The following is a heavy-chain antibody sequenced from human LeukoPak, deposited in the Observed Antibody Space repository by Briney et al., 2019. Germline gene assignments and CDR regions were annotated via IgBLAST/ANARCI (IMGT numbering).Heavy chain of an antibody. J-gene: IGHJ4*02. CDR2: IYYSEST. CDR1: SGSISSYY. CDR3: ARGRDSSGYRTDY. V-gene: IGHV4-59*01. D-gene: IGHD3-22*01. Sequence: SETLSLTSTVSSGSISSYYWSWLRQPPGKGLEWIGYIYYSESTNYNPSLNRRVTISVETSKSQFSLKLNSVTAADAAVYYCARGRDSSGYRTDYWGQGTLVTVSS.